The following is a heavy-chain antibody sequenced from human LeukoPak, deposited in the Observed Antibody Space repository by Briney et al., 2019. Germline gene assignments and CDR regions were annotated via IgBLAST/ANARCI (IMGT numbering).Heavy chain of an antibody. Sequence: PSQTLSLTCTVSGGSISSGGYYWSWIRQHPGKGLEWIGYIYYSGSTYYNPSLKSRVTISVDTPKNQFSLKLSSVTAADTAVYYCASSVGATKAFDYWGQGTLVTVSS. D-gene: IGHD1-26*01. V-gene: IGHV4-31*03. CDR3: ASSVGATKAFDY. J-gene: IGHJ4*02. CDR1: GGSISSGGYY. CDR2: IYYSGST.